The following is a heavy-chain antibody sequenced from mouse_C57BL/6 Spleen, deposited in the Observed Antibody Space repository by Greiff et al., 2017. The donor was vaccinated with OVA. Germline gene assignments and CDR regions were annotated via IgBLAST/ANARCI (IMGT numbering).Heavy chain of an antibody. D-gene: IGHD3-3*01. CDR1: GYAFSSSW. CDR2: IYPGDGDT. V-gene: IGHV1-82*01. CDR3: ARWGLDWYFDV. J-gene: IGHJ1*03. Sequence: VQLVESGPELVKPGASVKISCKASGYAFSSSWMNWVKQRPGKGLEWIGRIYPGDGDTNYNGKFKGKATLTADKSSSTAYRQLSSLTSEDSAVYFCARWGLDWYFDVWGTGTTVTVSS.